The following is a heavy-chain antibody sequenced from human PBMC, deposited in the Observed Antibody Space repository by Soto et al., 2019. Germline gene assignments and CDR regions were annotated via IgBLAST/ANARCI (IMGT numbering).Heavy chain of an antibody. CDR1: GDTISSGDYY. J-gene: IGHJ4*02. D-gene: IGHD2-2*02. V-gene: IGHV4-61*08. CDR3: ASTLGYCSSTSCYKFDY. CDR2: IYYSGST. Sequence: SETLSLTCTVPGDTISSGDYYWSWLRQPPGKGLEWIGYIYYSGSTNYSPSLKGRVTISVDTSKNQFSLKLSSVTAADTAVYYCASTLGYCSSTSCYKFDYWGQGTLVTVSS.